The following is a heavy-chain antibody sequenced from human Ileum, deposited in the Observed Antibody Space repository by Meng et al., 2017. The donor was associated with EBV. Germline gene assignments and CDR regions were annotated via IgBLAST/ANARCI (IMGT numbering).Heavy chain of an antibody. CDR3: ALFTRSWFDP. J-gene: IGHJ5*02. D-gene: IGHD2-2*01. CDR1: GFSLSTSEGG. Sequence: HITLKESGPTLVKSXXPLTHTCTFSGFSLSTSEGGVGWIRQPPGKALEWLAVIYWDDDKRYSPSLKSRLTITKDPSKNQVVLTLTNMDPVDTATYYCALFTRSWFDPWGQGTLVNVSS. V-gene: IGHV2-5*02. CDR2: IYWDDDK.